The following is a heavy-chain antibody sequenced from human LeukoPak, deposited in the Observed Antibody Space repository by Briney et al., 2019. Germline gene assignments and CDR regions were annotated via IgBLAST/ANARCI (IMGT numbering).Heavy chain of an antibody. Sequence: SETLSLTCTVSGVSISSSNSYWGWIRQPPGKGLEWIGSIYYSGNTYYNPSLKSRVTISVDTSKNQFSLKLSSVTAADTAVYYCAREVRSSLAFDIWGQGTMVTVSS. J-gene: IGHJ3*02. CDR3: AREVRSSLAFDI. CDR2: IYYSGNT. D-gene: IGHD6-6*01. CDR1: GVSISSSNSY. V-gene: IGHV4-39*07.